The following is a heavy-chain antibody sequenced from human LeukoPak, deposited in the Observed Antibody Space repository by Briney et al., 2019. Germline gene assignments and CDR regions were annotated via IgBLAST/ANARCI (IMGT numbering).Heavy chain of an antibody. CDR2: INPNSGGT. CDR3: ARGGPGSYHAIPYLSVGYYFDY. V-gene: IGHV1-2*06. J-gene: IGHJ4*02. D-gene: IGHD1-26*01. CDR1: GYTFTGYY. Sequence: ASVKVSCKASGYTFTGYYMHWMRQAPGHGLEWMGRINPNSGGTDYAQKLQGRVTMTTDTSTSTAYMELRSLRSDVTAVYYCARGGPGSYHAIPYLSVGYYFDYWGEGTLVTVSS.